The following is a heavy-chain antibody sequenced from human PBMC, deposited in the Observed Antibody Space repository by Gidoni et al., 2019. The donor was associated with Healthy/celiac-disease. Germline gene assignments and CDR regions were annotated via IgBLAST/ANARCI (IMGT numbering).Heavy chain of an antibody. J-gene: IGHJ6*02. D-gene: IGHD3-10*01. CDR2: ISWNSGSI. V-gene: IGHV3-9*01. CDR1: GFTFDDYA. Sequence: EVQLVESGGGLVQPGRSLRLSCAASGFTFDDYAMHWVRQALGKGLEWVSGISWNSGSIGYADSVKGRFTISRDNAKNSLYLQMNSLRAEDTALYYCAKFGDGYHTSYYYYGMDVWGQGTTVTVSS. CDR3: AKFGDGYHTSYYYYGMDV.